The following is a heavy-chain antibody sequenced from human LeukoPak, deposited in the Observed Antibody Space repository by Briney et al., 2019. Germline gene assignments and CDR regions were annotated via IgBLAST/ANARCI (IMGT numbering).Heavy chain of an antibody. V-gene: IGHV3-23*01. CDR3: AKSKVGARGIIDY. J-gene: IGHJ4*02. CDR2: ISGSGGST. D-gene: IGHD1-26*01. Sequence: GGSLRLSCAASGFTFGSYAMSWVRQAPGKGLEWVSAISGSGGSTYYADSVKGRFTTSRDNSKNTLYLQMNSLRAEDTAVYYCAKSKVGARGIIDYWGQGTLVTVSS. CDR1: GFTFGSYA.